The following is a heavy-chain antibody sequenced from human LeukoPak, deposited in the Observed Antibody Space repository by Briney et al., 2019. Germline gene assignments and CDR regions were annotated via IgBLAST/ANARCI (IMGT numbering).Heavy chain of an antibody. CDR2: INPNSGGT. J-gene: IGHJ4*02. CDR1: VYTFIGYY. V-gene: IGHV1-2*02. D-gene: IGHD3-10*01. Sequence: ASVKVSCDASVYTFIGYYMHWVRQAPGQGLEWMGWINPNSGGTNYAQKFQGRVTMTRDTSISTAYMELSRLRSEDTAMYYCARRRSGSYERWDYWGQGTLVTVSS. CDR3: ARRRSGSYERWDY.